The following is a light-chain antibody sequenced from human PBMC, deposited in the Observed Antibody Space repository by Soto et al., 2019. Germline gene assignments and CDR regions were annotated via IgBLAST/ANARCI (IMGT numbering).Light chain of an antibody. CDR3: NSYTGSGIV. CDR2: EST. Sequence: QSALTQPASVSGSPGQSITFSCTGTSSDVGTYNLVSWYQQRPGKAPKLMIFESTKRPSGVSNRFSGSKSGNTASLTISGLQAEDEADYYCNSYTGSGIVFGTGTKLTVL. CDR1: SSDVGTYNL. J-gene: IGLJ1*01. V-gene: IGLV2-14*02.